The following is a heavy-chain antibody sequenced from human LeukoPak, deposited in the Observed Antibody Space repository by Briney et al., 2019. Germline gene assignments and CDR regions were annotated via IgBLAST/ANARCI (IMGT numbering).Heavy chain of an antibody. Sequence: ASVKVSCKASGYTFTGYYMHWVRQAPGQGLEWMGWINPNSGGTNYAQKFQGGVTMTRDTSISTAYMELSRLRSDDTAVYYCARVRGWLRHDAFDIWGQGTMVTVSS. CDR3: ARVRGWLRHDAFDI. CDR2: INPNSGGT. D-gene: IGHD5-12*01. V-gene: IGHV1-2*02. CDR1: GYTFTGYY. J-gene: IGHJ3*02.